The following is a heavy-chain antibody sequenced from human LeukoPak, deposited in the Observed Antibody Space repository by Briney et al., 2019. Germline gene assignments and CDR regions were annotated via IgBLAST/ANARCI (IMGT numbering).Heavy chain of an antibody. CDR1: GFTFNNFG. Sequence: GGSLRLACAASGFTFNNFGMNWVRQAPGKGLEWLSYISSTLSSIYYADSVKGRFTVSRDNAKNSLYLQMNSLSAEDTAVYYCAELGITMIGGVWGKGTTVTISS. J-gene: IGHJ6*04. CDR2: ISSTLSSI. CDR3: AELGITMIGGV. D-gene: IGHD3-10*02. V-gene: IGHV3-48*01.